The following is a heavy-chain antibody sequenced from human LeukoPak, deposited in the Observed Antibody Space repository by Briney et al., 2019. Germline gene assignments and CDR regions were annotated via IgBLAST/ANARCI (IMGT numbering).Heavy chain of an antibody. J-gene: IGHJ6*03. V-gene: IGHV1-69*06. D-gene: IGHD5-12*01. CDR1: GGSFSNYA. CDR2: LIPMFATA. Sequence: EASVKVSCKASGGSFSNYAISWVRRAPGQGLQWMGGLIPMFATANYAQNFQGRVTITADKSTSTAYMELSSLRSEDTAVYYCARVAGPNSGYVWNYYYYYMDVWGKGTTVTVSS. CDR3: ARVAGPNSGYVWNYYYYYMDV.